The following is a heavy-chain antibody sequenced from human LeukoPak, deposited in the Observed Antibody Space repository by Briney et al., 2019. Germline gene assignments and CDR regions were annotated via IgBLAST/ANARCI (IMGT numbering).Heavy chain of an antibody. CDR2: IIPIFGTA. D-gene: IGHD3-3*01. V-gene: IGHV1-69*13. CDR3: ARDQAPWDFWSGYRLDY. J-gene: IGHJ4*02. CDR1: GGTFISYA. Sequence: SVKVSCKASGGTFISYAISWVRQAPGQGLEWMGGIIPIFGTANYAQKFQGRVTITADESTSTAYMELSSLRSEDTAVYYCARDQAPWDFWSGYRLDYWGQGTLVTVSS.